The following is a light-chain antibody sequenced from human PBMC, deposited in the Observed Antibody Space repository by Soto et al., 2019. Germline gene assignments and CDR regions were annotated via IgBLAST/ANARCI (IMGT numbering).Light chain of an antibody. J-gene: IGKJ4*01. Sequence: EVVLTQSPGTLSLSPGERATLPCRASQSVRNNYLVWYQQKPGQAPRVLIYDASSRATGIPDRFSGSGTRKEFTLTISRLEAEDLAVYYCQQYGSSPRTFGGGTKVEIK. CDR3: QQYGSSPRT. CDR1: QSVRNNY. V-gene: IGKV3-20*01. CDR2: DAS.